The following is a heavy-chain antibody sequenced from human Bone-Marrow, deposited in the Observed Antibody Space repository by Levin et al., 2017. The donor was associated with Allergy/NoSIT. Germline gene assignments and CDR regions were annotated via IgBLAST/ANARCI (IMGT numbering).Heavy chain of an antibody. CDR1: GFTFSSKW. Sequence: PGGSLRLSCAATGFTFSSKWLHWVRQAPGKGLVWVSRIDFDGRRTHYADFAKGRFTISRDNSKNTLFLQMNGLEAEDTALYYCAFSAHYYESSNCLDYWGQGTRVTVSS. J-gene: IGHJ4*02. CDR3: AFSAHYYESSNCLDY. CDR2: IDFDGRRT. V-gene: IGHV3-74*01. D-gene: IGHD3-22*01.